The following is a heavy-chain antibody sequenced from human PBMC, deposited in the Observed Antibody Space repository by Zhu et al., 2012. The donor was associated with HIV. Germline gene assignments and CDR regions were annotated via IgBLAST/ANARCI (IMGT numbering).Heavy chain of an antibody. Sequence: QVHLQESGPGLVKPSETLSLTCTVSGGSISNYYWTWMRQPAGKGLEWIGRILGTGTTYYNPSLESRVTMSVDTSKNQFSLKVTSVTAADTAIYYCARARGVAGTGYFDFWGQGIRGHRSPQ. D-gene: IGHD6-19*01. CDR2: ILGTGTT. J-gene: IGHJ4*02. CDR3: ARARGVAGTGYFDF. V-gene: IGHV4-4*07. CDR1: GGSISNYY.